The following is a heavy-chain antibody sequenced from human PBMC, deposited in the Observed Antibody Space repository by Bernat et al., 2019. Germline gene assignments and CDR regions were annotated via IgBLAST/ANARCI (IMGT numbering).Heavy chain of an antibody. J-gene: IGHJ3*02. CDR2: IGGSGTTI. D-gene: IGHD3-22*01. V-gene: IGHV3-48*03. Sequence: VQLVESGGGLVQPGGSLRLSCAASGFTFSSYEMNWVRQAPGKGLEWVSYIGGSGTTIYYADSLKGRFTISRDNAKNSLYLQMNSLRAEDTAVYYCAREITLIPDAFDIWGQGTMVTVSS. CDR1: GFTFSSYE. CDR3: AREITLIPDAFDI.